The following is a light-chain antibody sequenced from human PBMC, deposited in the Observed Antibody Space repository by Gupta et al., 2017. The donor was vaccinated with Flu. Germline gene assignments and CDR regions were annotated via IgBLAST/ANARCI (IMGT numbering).Light chain of an antibody. Sequence: PSSLSASVGDTVTISCQASQDIRNSLNWYQQKPGKAPELLISDASNLETGVPSRFRGSGSGTDFTFSISSLQPEDIATYYCQQNDILPYAFGQGTKLEI. CDR1: QDIRNS. CDR2: DAS. V-gene: IGKV1-33*01. CDR3: QQNDILPYA. J-gene: IGKJ2*01.